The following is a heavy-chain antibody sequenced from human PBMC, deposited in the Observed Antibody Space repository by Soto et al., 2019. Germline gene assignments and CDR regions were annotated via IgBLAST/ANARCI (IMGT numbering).Heavy chain of an antibody. J-gene: IGHJ5*02. D-gene: IGHD2-8*01. V-gene: IGHV2-5*02. Sequence: SRPTVVNPTQTLTLNCAFSGVSLSTTGEGVGWFRQPPGKAPEWLALIYWDDDVRYSPSLRNRLTITQDTSEKQVVLTMTNIDPLDTATYYCEYRTVCNGAWFDPWGHG. CDR1: GVSLSTTGEG. CDR2: IYWDDDV. CDR3: EYRTVCNGAWFDP.